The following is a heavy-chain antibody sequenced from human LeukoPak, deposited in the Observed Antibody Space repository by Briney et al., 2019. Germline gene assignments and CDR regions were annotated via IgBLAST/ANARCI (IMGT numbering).Heavy chain of an antibody. Sequence: GGSLRLSCAASGFTFSSYSMNWVRQAPGKGLEWVSSISSSSNFIYYADSVKGRFTISRDNAKNSLYLQMNSLRAEDTAVYYCATVSPSDYWGQGTLVTVYS. J-gene: IGHJ4*02. V-gene: IGHV3-21*01. CDR1: GFTFSSYS. CDR3: ATVSPSDY. CDR2: ISSSSNFI.